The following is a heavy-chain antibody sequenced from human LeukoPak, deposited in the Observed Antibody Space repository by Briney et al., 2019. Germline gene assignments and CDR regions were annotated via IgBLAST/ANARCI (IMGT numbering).Heavy chain of an antibody. D-gene: IGHD3-10*01. J-gene: IGHJ4*02. CDR1: GFTFSTYG. CDR3: AREVSVVRGVN. V-gene: IGHV3-30*03. CDR2: LSSGGINK. Sequence: PGGSLRLSCAASGFTFSTYGIHWVRQAPGKGLEWVGLLSSGGINKHYAASVKGRFTISRDISKNTLYLQMNSLRAEDTAVYYCAREVSVVRGVNWGQGTLVTVSS.